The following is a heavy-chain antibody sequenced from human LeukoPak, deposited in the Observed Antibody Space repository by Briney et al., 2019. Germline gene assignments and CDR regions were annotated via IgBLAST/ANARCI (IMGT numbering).Heavy chain of an antibody. CDR3: ARVNTSSSSSWYGMDV. CDR1: GDSISTSTYY. V-gene: IGHV4-39*07. Sequence: SETLSLTCTVSGDSISTSTYYWGWIRQPPGKGLEWIGCIYYSGTTYYNPSLKSRVTISVDTSKNQFSLKLSSVTAADTAVYYCARVNTSSSSSWYGMDVWGQGATVTVSS. J-gene: IGHJ6*02. CDR2: IYYSGTT. D-gene: IGHD6-13*01.